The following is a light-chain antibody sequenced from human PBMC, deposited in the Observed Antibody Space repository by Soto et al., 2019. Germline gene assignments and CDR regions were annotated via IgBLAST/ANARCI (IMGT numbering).Light chain of an antibody. V-gene: IGLV1-44*01. CDR1: SSSIGSNT. Sequence: QSVLTQPPSASGTPGQRVTISCSGSSSSIGSNTVNWYQQLPGTAPKLLIYSNNQRPSGVPDRFSGSKSGTSASLAISGLQSEDEADYYCAAWDDSLNGPNVVFGGGTKVTVL. J-gene: IGLJ2*01. CDR2: SNN. CDR3: AAWDDSLNGPNVV.